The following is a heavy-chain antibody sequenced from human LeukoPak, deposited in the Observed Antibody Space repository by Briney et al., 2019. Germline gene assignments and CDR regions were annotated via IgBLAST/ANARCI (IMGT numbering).Heavy chain of an antibody. D-gene: IGHD3-22*01. CDR3: ARVYYDSSGYPGRDP. V-gene: IGHV4-4*07. Sequence: KPSETLSHTCTVSGGSISSYYWSWIRQPAGKGLEWIGRIYTSGSTNYNPSLKSRVTMSVDTSKNQFSLKLSSVTAADTAVYYCARVYYDSSGYPGRDPWGQGTLAAVSS. CDR2: IYTSGST. CDR1: GGSISSYY. J-gene: IGHJ5*02.